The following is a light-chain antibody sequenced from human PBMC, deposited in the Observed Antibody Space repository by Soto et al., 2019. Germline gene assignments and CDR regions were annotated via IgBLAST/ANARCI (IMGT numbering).Light chain of an antibody. CDR1: SSDVGGYTH. CDR3: SSYTSSRTYV. V-gene: IGLV2-14*01. Sequence: QSALTQPASVSGSPGQSITISCTGTSSDVGGYTHVSWYQQHPGKAPKLIIYEVSNRPSGVSNRFSGSKSGNTASLTISGLQAEDEADYYCSSYTSSRTYVFGTGTKLTVL. J-gene: IGLJ1*01. CDR2: EVS.